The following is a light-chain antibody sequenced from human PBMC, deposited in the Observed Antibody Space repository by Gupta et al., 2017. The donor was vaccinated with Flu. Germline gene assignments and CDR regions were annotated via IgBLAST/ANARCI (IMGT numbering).Light chain of an antibody. J-gene: IGKJ1*01. CDR3: QQQSSSPWT. CDR2: GAS. Sequence: EIVLTQSPGTLSLSPGEISTLSCRASQSVSSSYLAWYQQNPGQAPRLLIYGASSRATGVPDRFSGSGSGTEFTLTISRREPEDFAVYYCQQQSSSPWTFGQGTKVEIK. V-gene: IGKV3-20*01. CDR1: QSVSSSY.